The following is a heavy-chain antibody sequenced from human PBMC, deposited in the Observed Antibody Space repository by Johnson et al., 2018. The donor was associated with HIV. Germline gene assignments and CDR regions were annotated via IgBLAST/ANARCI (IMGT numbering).Heavy chain of an antibody. V-gene: IGHV3-23*04. CDR2: IIGSGGNT. CDR1: GFTFSSYA. D-gene: IGHD2-15*01. J-gene: IGHJ3*02. CDR3: AKDAYCSGGRCYGFGAFDI. Sequence: VQLVESGGGLVQPGGSLRLSCAASGFTFSSYAMSWVRQAPGKGLEWVSTIIGSGGNTYYAESVKGRFTISRDNSKNTLYLQMNSLRAEDTAVFYCAKDAYCSGGRCYGFGAFDIWGQGTMVTVSS.